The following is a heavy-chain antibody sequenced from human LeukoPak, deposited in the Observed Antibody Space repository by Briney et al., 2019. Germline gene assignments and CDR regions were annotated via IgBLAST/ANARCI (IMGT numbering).Heavy chain of an antibody. CDR2: TSASGDST. Sequence: GGSLRLSCAASGFTFTSYAMAWVRQVPGKGLEWVSGTSASGDSTYYADSVKGRFTISRDNSKNTLYLQMNSLRAEDTAVYYCAKGSQWLADYWGQGTLVTVSS. J-gene: IGHJ4*02. CDR1: GFTFTSYA. D-gene: IGHD6-19*01. CDR3: AKGSQWLADY. V-gene: IGHV3-23*01.